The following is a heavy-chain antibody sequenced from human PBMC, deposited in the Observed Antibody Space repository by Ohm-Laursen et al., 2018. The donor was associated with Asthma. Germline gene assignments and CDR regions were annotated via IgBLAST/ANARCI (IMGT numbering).Heavy chain of an antibody. CDR2: INSDGSST. CDR1: GFTFSGYW. V-gene: IGHV3-74*01. Sequence: SLRLSCAASGFTFSGYWMQWVRQAPGKGLVWVSRINSDGSSTTYADSVRGRFTISRDNAKNTLYLQINSLRAEDTAVYYCARDYYGSGAYWGQGTLVTASS. J-gene: IGHJ4*02. CDR3: ARDYYGSGAY. D-gene: IGHD3-10*01.